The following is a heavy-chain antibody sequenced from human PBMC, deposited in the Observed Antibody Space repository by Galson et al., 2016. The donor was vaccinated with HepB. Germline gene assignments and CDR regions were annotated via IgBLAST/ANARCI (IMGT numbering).Heavy chain of an antibody. V-gene: IGHV3-48*03. CDR3: ARVFAANDKNTGYYYYHGMDV. Sequence: SLRLSCAASGFTFSDYEMQWVRQAPGKGLEWVSYMSSSAGTKYYADSVKGRFTVSRDNAENSLSLQMNSLRAEDTAVYYCARVFAANDKNTGYYYYHGMDVWGQGTTVTVAS. J-gene: IGHJ6*02. D-gene: IGHD2-15*01. CDR2: MSSSAGTK. CDR1: GFTFSDYE.